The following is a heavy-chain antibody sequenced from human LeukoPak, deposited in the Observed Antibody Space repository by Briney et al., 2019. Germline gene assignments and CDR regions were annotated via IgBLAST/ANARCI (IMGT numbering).Heavy chain of an antibody. Sequence: NPSETLPLTCTVSGGSINSSFYWGWIRQPPGKGLEWIGSLFYRGSTYYNPSLKSRVTISLDRTKNQPSLKLSSVTAADTAVYYCARARRPYSSSWYLYYYYYYMDVWGKGTTVTVSS. CDR3: ARARRPYSSSWYLYYYYYYMDV. J-gene: IGHJ6*03. D-gene: IGHD6-13*01. CDR2: LFYRGST. V-gene: IGHV4-39*07. CDR1: GGSINSSFY.